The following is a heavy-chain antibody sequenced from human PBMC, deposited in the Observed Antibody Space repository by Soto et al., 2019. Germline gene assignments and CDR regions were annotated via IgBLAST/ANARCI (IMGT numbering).Heavy chain of an antibody. CDR1: GGTFSSYA. Sequence: SVKVSCKASGGTFSSYAISWVRQAPGQGLEWMGGIIPIFGTANYAQKFQGRVTITADESTSTAYMELSSLRSEDTAVYYCARGGTGTGNYYYYYGMDVWGQGTTVTVSS. CDR2: IIPIFGTA. J-gene: IGHJ6*02. V-gene: IGHV1-69*13. D-gene: IGHD1-1*01. CDR3: ARGGTGTGNYYYYYGMDV.